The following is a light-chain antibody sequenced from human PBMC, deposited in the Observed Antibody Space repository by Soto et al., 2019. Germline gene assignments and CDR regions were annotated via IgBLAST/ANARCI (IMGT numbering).Light chain of an antibody. Sequence: QSVLTQPASVSGSPGQSITISCTGTSSDIGGYNYVSWYQQRPGEVPKLMIYKVSSRPSGVSSRFSGSKSGNTASLTISGLQAEDEADYYCSSYTSSTLCVFGTGTKVTVL. CDR1: SSDIGGYNY. V-gene: IGLV2-14*01. CDR2: KVS. CDR3: SSYTSSTLCV. J-gene: IGLJ1*01.